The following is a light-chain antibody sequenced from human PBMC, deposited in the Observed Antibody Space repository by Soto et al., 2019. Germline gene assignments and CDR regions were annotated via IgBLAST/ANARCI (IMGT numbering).Light chain of an antibody. CDR3: QQYDTSTRT. CDR1: QSININY. J-gene: IGKJ1*01. CDR2: GAS. Sequence: EIVLTQSPGTLSLSPGERATLSCRASQSININYLAWYQQKPGQGPRLLMYGASSRATGIPDRFSGSGSGTDFTLTISILEPEDFADYYWQQYDTSTRTFGQGTKVEIK. V-gene: IGKV3-20*01.